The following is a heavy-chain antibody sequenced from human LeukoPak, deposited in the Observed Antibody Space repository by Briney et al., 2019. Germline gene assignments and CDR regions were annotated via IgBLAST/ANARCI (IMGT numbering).Heavy chain of an antibody. D-gene: IGHD3-22*01. Sequence: GSLRLSCAASGFTFSSYWMSWVRQAPGKGLEWVANIKQDGSEKYYVDSVKGRFTISRDNAKNSLYLQMNSLSAEDTAVYYCARVPWYYYDSSGYSYFDYWGQGTLVTVSS. V-gene: IGHV3-7*01. J-gene: IGHJ4*02. CDR1: GFTFSSYW. CDR2: IKQDGSEK. CDR3: ARVPWYYYDSSGYSYFDY.